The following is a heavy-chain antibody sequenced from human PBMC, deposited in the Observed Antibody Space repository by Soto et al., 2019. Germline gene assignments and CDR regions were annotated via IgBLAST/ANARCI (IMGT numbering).Heavy chain of an antibody. CDR1: GGSFSGYY. Sequence: QVQLQQWGAGLLKPSETLSLTCAVYGGSFSGYYWSWIRQPPGKGLEWIGEINHSGITNYNPTLQSRVNLSVETSKNQFALKLSSVTAADTAVYYCARGGGGAASGGQGTLVTVSS. J-gene: IGHJ4*02. CDR2: INHSGIT. V-gene: IGHV4-34*01. CDR3: ARGGGGAAS. D-gene: IGHD6-13*01.